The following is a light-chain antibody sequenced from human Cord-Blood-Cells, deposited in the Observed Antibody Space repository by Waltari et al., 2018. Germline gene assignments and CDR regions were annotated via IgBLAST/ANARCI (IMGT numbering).Light chain of an antibody. V-gene: IGLV3-1*01. Sequence: SYELTQPLSVSVSPGQTASITCSGDKLGDNYACWYQQKPGQSPVLVIYQDSKRPSGIPERFSGSNSGNTATLTISGTQAMDEADYYCQAWDSSSYVFGTGTKVTVL. CDR2: QDS. CDR3: QAWDSSSYV. CDR1: KLGDNY. J-gene: IGLJ1*01.